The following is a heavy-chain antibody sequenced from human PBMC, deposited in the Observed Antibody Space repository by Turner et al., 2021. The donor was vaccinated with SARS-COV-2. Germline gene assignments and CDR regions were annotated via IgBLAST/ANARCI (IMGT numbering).Heavy chain of an antibody. CDR2: IIPILGIA. CDR3: ARGGAYEGWFDP. D-gene: IGHD3-22*01. J-gene: IGHJ5*02. V-gene: IGHV1-69*10. CDR1: GGTFSSNA. Sequence: QVQLVQSGTEVKKPGSSVKVSCKASGGTFSSNAISWVRQAPGQGLEWMGGIIPILGIANYAQKFQGRVRITADKSTSTAYMQLSSLRSGDTAVYYCARGGAYEGWFDPWGQGTLVTVSS.